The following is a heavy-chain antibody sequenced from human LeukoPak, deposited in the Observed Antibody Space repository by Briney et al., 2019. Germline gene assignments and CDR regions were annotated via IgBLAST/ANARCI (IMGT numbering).Heavy chain of an antibody. V-gene: IGHV1-24*01. CDR3: ATDWRYRKITFGGVIVA. D-gene: IGHD3-16*02. J-gene: IGHJ5*02. CDR1: GYTLTELS. CDR2: FDPEDGET. Sequence: VASVKVSCKVSGYTLTELSMHWVRQAPGKGLEWMGGFDPEDGETIYAQKFQGRVTMTEDTSTDTAYMELSSLRSEDTAVYYCATDWRYRKITFGGVIVAWGQGTLVTVSS.